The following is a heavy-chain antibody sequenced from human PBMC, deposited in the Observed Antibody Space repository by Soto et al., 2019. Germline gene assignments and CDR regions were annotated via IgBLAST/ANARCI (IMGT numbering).Heavy chain of an antibody. CDR3: AREAVAGVDY. Sequence: EVQLVESGGGLVQPGGSLRLSCAASGFTFSSYEMNWVRQAPGKGLEWVSYISSSGSTIYYADSVKGRFTISRDNAKNSLYLQMNSLRAEGTAVYYCAREAVAGVDYWGQGTLVTVSS. CDR2: ISSSGSTI. J-gene: IGHJ4*02. D-gene: IGHD6-19*01. V-gene: IGHV3-48*03. CDR1: GFTFSSYE.